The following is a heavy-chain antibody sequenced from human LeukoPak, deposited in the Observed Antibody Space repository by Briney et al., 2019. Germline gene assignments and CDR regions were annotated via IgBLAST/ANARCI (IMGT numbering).Heavy chain of an antibody. V-gene: IGHV3-20*04. CDR2: VNWSGGGT. Sequence: PGGSLRLSCAASGFTFDDYGMSWVRQVPGKGLEWVSSVNWSGGGTAYADSVKGRFTISRDNAKNSLYLQMNSLRAEDTAVYYCARVTMVRGVRGAFDIWGQGTMVTVSS. CDR3: ARVTMVRGVRGAFDI. D-gene: IGHD3-10*01. J-gene: IGHJ3*02. CDR1: GFTFDDYG.